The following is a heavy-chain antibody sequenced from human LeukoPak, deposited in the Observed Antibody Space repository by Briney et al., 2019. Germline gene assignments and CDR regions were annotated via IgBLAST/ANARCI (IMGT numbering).Heavy chain of an antibody. CDR2: IYPGDSDT. CDR1: GSIFTSYW. V-gene: IGHV5-51*01. CDR3: ARTPRRVPYFDY. Sequence: GASPQICCDGSGSIFTSYWIGWGRPLPGKGLEWVGIIYPGDSDTNYSPSFEGQVTISADKSISTAYLQCSRLKAADSAMYYCARTPRRVPYFDYWGQGTLVTVSS. D-gene: IGHD3-10*02. J-gene: IGHJ4*02.